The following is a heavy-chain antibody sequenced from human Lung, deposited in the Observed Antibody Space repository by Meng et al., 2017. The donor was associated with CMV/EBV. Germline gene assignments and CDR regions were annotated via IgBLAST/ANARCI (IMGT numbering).Heavy chain of an antibody. Sequence: AGSXRLXCAASGFSFKDFAIHWVRQAPGKGLQWVATISYDGNTQVYADSVKGRFSVSRDNSKKTLDLRMNSLRPEDTALYYCAAFLAGASSTSPANDYWGLGTPVTVSS. CDR2: ISYDGNTQ. D-gene: IGHD6-19*01. V-gene: IGHV3-30-3*01. CDR1: GFSFKDFA. CDR3: AAFLAGASSTSPANDY. J-gene: IGHJ4*02.